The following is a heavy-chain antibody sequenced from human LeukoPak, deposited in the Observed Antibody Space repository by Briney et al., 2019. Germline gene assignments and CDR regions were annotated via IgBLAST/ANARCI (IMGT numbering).Heavy chain of an antibody. D-gene: IGHD3-9*01. Sequence: PGGSLRLSCAASGFTFDDYAMHWVRQAPGKGLEWVSGINWNSGSIGYADSVKGRFTISRDNAKNSLYLQMNSLRAEDMALYYCAKGEYYDILTGYFDYWGQGTLVTVSS. J-gene: IGHJ4*02. V-gene: IGHV3-9*03. CDR1: GFTFDDYA. CDR3: AKGEYYDILTGYFDY. CDR2: INWNSGSI.